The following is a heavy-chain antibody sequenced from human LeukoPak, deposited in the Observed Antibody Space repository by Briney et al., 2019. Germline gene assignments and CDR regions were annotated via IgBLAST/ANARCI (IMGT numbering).Heavy chain of an antibody. D-gene: IGHD6-19*01. CDR1: GGSISSYY. CDR2: IYYSGST. Sequence: PSETLSLTCTVSGGSISSYYWSWIRQPPGKGLEWIGYIYYSGSTNYNPSLKSRVTISVDTSENQFSLKLSSVTAADTAVYYCARLRVAVAGTYYMDVWGKGTTVTVSS. CDR3: ARLRVAVAGTYYMDV. J-gene: IGHJ6*03. V-gene: IGHV4-59*08.